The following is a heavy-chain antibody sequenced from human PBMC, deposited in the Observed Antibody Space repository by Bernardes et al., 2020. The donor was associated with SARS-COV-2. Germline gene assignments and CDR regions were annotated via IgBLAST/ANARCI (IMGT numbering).Heavy chain of an antibody. CDR1: GGSISSYY. J-gene: IGHJ6*03. CDR3: ARQETYYYYMDV. V-gene: IGHV4-59*01. Sequence: SETLSLTCTVSGGSISSYYWSWIRQPPGKGLEWIGYIYYSGSTNYNPSLKSRVTISVDTSKNQFSLKLSAVTAADTAVYYCARQETYYYYMDVWGKGTTVTVPS. CDR2: IYYSGST.